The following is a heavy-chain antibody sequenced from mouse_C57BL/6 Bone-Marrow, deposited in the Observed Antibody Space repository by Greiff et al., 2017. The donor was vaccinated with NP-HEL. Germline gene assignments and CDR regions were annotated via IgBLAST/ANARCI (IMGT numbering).Heavy chain of an antibody. V-gene: IGHV1-69*01. CDR1: GYTFTSYW. J-gene: IGHJ4*01. Sequence: QVQLQQPGAELVMPGASVKLSCKASGYTFTSYWMHWVKQRPGQGLEWIGEIDPSDSYTNYNQKFKGKSALTVDKSSSTAYMQLSSLTSEDSAVYYCASEAFYYGNWMEYWGQGTSVTVSS. D-gene: IGHD2-1*01. CDR3: ASEAFYYGNWMEY. CDR2: IDPSDSYT.